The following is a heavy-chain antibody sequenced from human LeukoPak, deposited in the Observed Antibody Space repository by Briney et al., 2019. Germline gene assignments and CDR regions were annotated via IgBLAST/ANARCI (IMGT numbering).Heavy chain of an antibody. CDR2: ISSSGSYI. V-gene: IGHV3-21*01. Sequence: GGSLRLSCAASGFTFSSYSMNWVRQAPGKGLEWVSSISSSGSYIYYADSVKGRFTISRDNAKNTLYLQINSLRADDTAIYYYARGQSYGGADCYSDWGQGTLVTVSS. J-gene: IGHJ4*02. CDR3: ARGQSYGGADCYSD. CDR1: GFTFSSYS. D-gene: IGHD2-21*02.